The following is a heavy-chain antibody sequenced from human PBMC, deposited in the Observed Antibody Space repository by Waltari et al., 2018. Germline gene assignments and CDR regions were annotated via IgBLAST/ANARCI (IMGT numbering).Heavy chain of an antibody. D-gene: IGHD2-8*01. CDR3: ARIMTSNTDY. J-gene: IGHJ4*02. V-gene: IGHV1-18*01. Sequence: QVQLVQSGAEMKRPGASVKVSCKTSGYIFNNYGINWVRQAPGQGLEWMGWIAYTGDTKSAQKFQDRLTMTTDTSTSTAYMELGRLESDDPAMYYCARIMTSNTDYWGQGTLVTVSS. CDR1: GYIFNNYG. CDR2: IAYTGDT.